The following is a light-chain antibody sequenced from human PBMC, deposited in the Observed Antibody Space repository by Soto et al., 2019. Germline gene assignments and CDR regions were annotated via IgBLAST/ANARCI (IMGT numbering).Light chain of an antibody. CDR3: QQLNSYPSSIT. J-gene: IGKJ5*01. Sequence: DIQLTQSPSFLSASVGDRVTITCRASQGISSYLAWYQQKPGKAPKLLIYAASTLQSGVPSRFSGSGSGTEFTLTISSLQPADFATYYCQQLNSYPSSITFGQGTRLEI. V-gene: IGKV1-9*01. CDR2: AAS. CDR1: QGISSY.